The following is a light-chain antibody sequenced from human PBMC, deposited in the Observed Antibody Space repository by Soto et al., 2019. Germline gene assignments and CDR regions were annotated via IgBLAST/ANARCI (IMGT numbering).Light chain of an antibody. CDR1: SSNIGSNT. Sequence: QSVLPQPPSASGTPGQRVTISCSGSSSNIGSNTVNWYQQLPGTAPKLLFYSNNQRPSGVPARFSGSKSGTSASLAISGLQTEDEADYYCAAWDDSLNGLVGGGTKLTVL. CDR3: AAWDDSLNGL. CDR2: SNN. J-gene: IGLJ2*01. V-gene: IGLV1-44*01.